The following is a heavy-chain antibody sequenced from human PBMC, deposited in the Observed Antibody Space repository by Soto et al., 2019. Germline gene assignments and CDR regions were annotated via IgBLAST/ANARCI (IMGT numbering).Heavy chain of an antibody. D-gene: IGHD3-22*01. CDR2: IIPIFGTA. CDR3: ASINHYDSSGYYYYYYYGMDA. Sequence: QVQLVQSGAEVKKPGSSVKVSCKASGGTFSSYAISWVRQAPGQGLEWMGGIIPIFGTANYAQKFQGRVTITADESTSTAYMELSSLRSEDTAVYYCASINHYDSSGYYYYYYYGMDAWGQGTTVTVSS. J-gene: IGHJ6*02. V-gene: IGHV1-69*01. CDR1: GGTFSSYA.